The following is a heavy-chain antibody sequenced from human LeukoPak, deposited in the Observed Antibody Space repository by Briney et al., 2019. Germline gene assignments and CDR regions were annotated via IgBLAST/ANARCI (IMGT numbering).Heavy chain of an antibody. CDR1: GGSISGYY. D-gene: IGHD3-16*01. V-gene: IGHV4-59*01. CDR3: ARFGVDYDMDV. J-gene: IGHJ6*02. Sequence: SETLSLTCSVSGGSISGYYGTSIPEPRGRGLEGIEQIDYTGRADNNPSLKSRITISVDTSKNQSSLRLSSVTAADTAIYYCARFGVDYDMDVWGQGTTVTVSS. CDR2: IDYTGRA.